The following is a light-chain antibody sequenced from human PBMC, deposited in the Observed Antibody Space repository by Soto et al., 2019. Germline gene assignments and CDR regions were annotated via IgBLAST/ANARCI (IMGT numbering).Light chain of an antibody. J-gene: IGKJ3*01. CDR1: ESVHRN. Sequence: EMVMTQSPATLSVSPGERVTLSCRASESVHRNLAWYQQKPGQGPSLLIYYASTRATGVPDRFTGSESGTEFTLTISSLQSEDFGVYHCQHYSNWPPTFGPGTKVEIK. V-gene: IGKV3-15*01. CDR3: QHYSNWPPT. CDR2: YAS.